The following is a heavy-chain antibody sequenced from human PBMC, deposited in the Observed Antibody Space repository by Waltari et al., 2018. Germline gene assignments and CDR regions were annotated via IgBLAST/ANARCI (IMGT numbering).Heavy chain of an antibody. V-gene: IGHV4-59*01. CDR2: IYYSGST. CDR1: GGPISSYY. J-gene: IGHJ6*03. CDR3: ARDSVGSYYYYYMDV. Sequence: QVQLQASGPGLVKPSETLSLTCTVPGGPISSYYWSWIRQPPGKGLEWIGYIYYSGSTNYNPSLKSRVTISVDTSKNQFSLKLSSVTAADTAVYYCARDSVGSYYYYYMDVWGKGTTVTVSS. D-gene: IGHD1-26*01.